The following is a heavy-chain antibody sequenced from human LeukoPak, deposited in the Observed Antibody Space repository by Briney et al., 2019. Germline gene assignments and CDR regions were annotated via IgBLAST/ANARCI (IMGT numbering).Heavy chain of an antibody. V-gene: IGHV4-39*01. Sequence: PSETLSLTCTVSGGSISSSSYYWGWIRQPPGKGLEWIGSIYYSGSTYYNPSLKSRVTISVDTSKNQFSLKLSSVTAADTAVYYCARRLSKKPIDYWGQGTLVTVSS. J-gene: IGHJ4*02. CDR1: GGSISSSSYY. CDR3: ARRLSKKPIDY. D-gene: IGHD1-14*01. CDR2: IYYSGST.